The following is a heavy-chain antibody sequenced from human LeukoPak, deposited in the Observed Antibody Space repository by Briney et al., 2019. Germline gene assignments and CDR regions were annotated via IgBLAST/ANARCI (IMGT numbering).Heavy chain of an antibody. CDR1: GFPFSSYW. Sequence: GGSLRLSCVASGFPFSSYWMTWVRQAPGKGPEWVANIKQDGSKKSYVDSVKGRFTISRDNAKNSLYLQMNSLRAEDTAIYYCTRVGFIDEGIDYWGQGALVTVSS. V-gene: IGHV3-7*04. D-gene: IGHD3-9*01. J-gene: IGHJ4*02. CDR2: IKQDGSKK. CDR3: TRVGFIDEGIDY.